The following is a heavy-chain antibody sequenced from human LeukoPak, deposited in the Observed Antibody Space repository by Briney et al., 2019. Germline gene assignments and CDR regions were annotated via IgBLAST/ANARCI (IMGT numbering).Heavy chain of an antibody. D-gene: IGHD5-24*01. Sequence: PGGSLSLSCAASGFTFSSYAMSWVRQAPGKGLEWVSAISGSGGSTYYADSVKGRFTISRDNSKNTLYLQMNSLRAEDTAVYYCAKDTSRDGYNDAFDIWGQGTMVTVSS. CDR1: GFTFSSYA. V-gene: IGHV3-23*01. CDR3: AKDTSRDGYNDAFDI. CDR2: ISGSGGST. J-gene: IGHJ3*02.